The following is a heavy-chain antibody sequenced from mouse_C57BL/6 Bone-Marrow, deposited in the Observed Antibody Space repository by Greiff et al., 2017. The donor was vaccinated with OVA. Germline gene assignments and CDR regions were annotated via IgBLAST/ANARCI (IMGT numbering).Heavy chain of an antibody. J-gene: IGHJ4*01. CDR2: IDPETGGT. CDR3: TRDYSNYYAMDY. V-gene: IGHV1-15*01. CDR1: GYTFTDYE. D-gene: IGHD2-5*01. Sequence: VQLVESGAELVRPGASVTLSCKASGYTFTDYEMHWVKQTPVHGLEWIGAIDPETGGTAYNQKFKGKAILTADKSSSTAYMELRSLTSEDSAVYYSTRDYSNYYAMDYWGQGTSVTVSS.